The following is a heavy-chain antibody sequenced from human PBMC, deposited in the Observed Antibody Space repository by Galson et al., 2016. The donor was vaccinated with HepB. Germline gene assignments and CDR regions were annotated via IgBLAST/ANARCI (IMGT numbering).Heavy chain of an antibody. V-gene: IGHV3-53*01. J-gene: IGHJ4*02. Sequence: SLRLSCAASGLTVSRNYMTWVRQAPGKGLEWVSAIYSGGSTKYADSVKGRFTISRDSSKNTLYLQMNSLRAEDTAVYYCARDGGPTTGDYWGQGSLVTVSS. CDR3: ARDGGPTTGDY. D-gene: IGHD3-16*01. CDR2: IYSGGST. CDR1: GLTVSRNY.